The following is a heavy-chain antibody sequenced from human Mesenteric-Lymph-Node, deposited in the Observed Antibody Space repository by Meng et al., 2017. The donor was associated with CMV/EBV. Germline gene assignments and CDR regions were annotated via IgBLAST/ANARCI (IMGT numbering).Heavy chain of an antibody. Sequence: GSLRLSCTVSGGSISSYYWSWIRQPPGKGLEWIGYIYYSGSTSYNPSLKSRVTISVDTSKNQFSLKLSSVTAADTAVYYCARDQLGYCSSTSCYLNGMDVWGQGTTVTVSS. J-gene: IGHJ6*02. V-gene: IGHV4-59*01. CDR1: GGSISSYY. CDR3: ARDQLGYCSSTSCYLNGMDV. CDR2: IYYSGST. D-gene: IGHD2-2*01.